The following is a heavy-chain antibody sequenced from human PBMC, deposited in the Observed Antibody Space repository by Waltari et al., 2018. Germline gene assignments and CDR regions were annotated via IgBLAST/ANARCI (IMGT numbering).Heavy chain of an antibody. J-gene: IGHJ3*02. V-gene: IGHV1-69*01. Sequence: QVQLVQSGAEVKKPGSSVKVSCKASGGTFSSYAISWVRQAPGQGLEWMGGIIPIFGTANYAQKVQGRVTITADESTSTAYMELSSLRSEDTAVYYCARGLYYYDSSGYSPYDAFDIWGQGTMVTVSS. D-gene: IGHD3-22*01. CDR2: IIPIFGTA. CDR3: ARGLYYYDSSGYSPYDAFDI. CDR1: GGTFSSYA.